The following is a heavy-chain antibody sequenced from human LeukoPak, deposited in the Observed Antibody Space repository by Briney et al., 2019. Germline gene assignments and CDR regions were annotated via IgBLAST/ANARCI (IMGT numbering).Heavy chain of an antibody. J-gene: IGHJ4*02. D-gene: IGHD6-19*01. CDR3: AKIGRIAVAGTNC. CDR2: ISGSGGTT. CDR1: GFTFSSYA. Sequence: GGSLRLTCAASGFTFSSYAMSWVRQAPGKGLERVSAISGSGGTTYYADSVRGRFTISRDNSKNILFLQLNSLRAEDTAVYYCAKIGRIAVAGTNCWGQGTLVTVSS. V-gene: IGHV3-23*01.